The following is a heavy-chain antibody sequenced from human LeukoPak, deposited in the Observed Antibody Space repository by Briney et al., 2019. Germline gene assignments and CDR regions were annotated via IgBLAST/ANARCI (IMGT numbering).Heavy chain of an antibody. V-gene: IGHV1-8*01. Sequence: ASVKVSCKASGYTFTSYDINWVRQATGQGLEWMGWMNPNSGNTGYAQKFQGRVTMTRNTSISTAYMELSSLRSEDTALYYCARGLRARLSSAYYYYYMDVWGKGTTVTVSS. CDR3: ARGLRARLSSAYYYYYMDV. CDR2: MNPNSGNT. J-gene: IGHJ6*03. D-gene: IGHD6-6*01. CDR1: GYTFTSYD.